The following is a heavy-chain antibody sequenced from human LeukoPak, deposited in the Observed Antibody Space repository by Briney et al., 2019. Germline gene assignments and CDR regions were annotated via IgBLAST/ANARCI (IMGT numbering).Heavy chain of an antibody. CDR2: ISSSSTYI. CDR1: GFTFSSYS. D-gene: IGHD6-19*01. CDR3: ARGPYSSGWYYVDY. J-gene: IGHJ4*02. V-gene: IGHV3-21*01. Sequence: PGGSLRLSCAASGFTFSSYSMNWVRQPPGKGLEWVPSISSSSTYIYYADSVEGRFTISRDNAKNSLYLQVNSLRAEDTAVYYCARGPYSSGWYYVDYWGQGTLVTVSP.